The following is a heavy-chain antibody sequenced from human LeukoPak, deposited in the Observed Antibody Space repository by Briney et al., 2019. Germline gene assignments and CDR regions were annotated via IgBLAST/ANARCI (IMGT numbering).Heavy chain of an antibody. V-gene: IGHV3-53*01. CDR2: IYSGGST. CDR3: AREGQSTAFDY. J-gene: IGHJ4*02. D-gene: IGHD5-18*01. Sequence: GGSLRLSCAASGFSFSSYAMSWVRQAPGKGLEWVSIIYSGGSTYYADCVKGQFTISRDNSKNTLYLQMNSMRAEDTAVYYCAREGQSTAFDYWGQGTLVTVSS. CDR1: GFSFSSYA.